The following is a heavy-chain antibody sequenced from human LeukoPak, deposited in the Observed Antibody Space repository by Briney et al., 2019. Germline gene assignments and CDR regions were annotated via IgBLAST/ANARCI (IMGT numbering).Heavy chain of an antibody. Sequence: ASVKVSCKASGYTFTSYDINWVRQATGQGLEWMGWMNPNSGNTGYAQKFQGRVTMTRNTSISTAYMELSSLRSEDTAVYYCARCGRYCNSTSCYMDYYYYYMDVWGKGTTVTVSS. D-gene: IGHD2-2*02. J-gene: IGHJ6*03. CDR2: MNPNSGNT. V-gene: IGHV1-8*01. CDR3: ARCGRYCNSTSCYMDYYYYYMDV. CDR1: GYTFTSYD.